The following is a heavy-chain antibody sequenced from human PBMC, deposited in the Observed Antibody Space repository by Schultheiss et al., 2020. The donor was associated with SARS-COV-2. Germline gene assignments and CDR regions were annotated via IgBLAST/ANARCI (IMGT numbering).Heavy chain of an antibody. V-gene: IGHV3-15*07. D-gene: IGHD3-22*01. CDR1: GFTFSNAW. Sequence: GESLKISCAASGFTFSNAWMNWVRQAPGKGLEWVGRIKSKTDGGTTDYAAPVKGRFTISRDDSKNTLYLQMNSLRAEDTAVYYCARDTYYYDRSYWGQGTLVTVSS. CDR3: ARDTYYYDRSY. CDR2: IKSKTDGGTT. J-gene: IGHJ4*02.